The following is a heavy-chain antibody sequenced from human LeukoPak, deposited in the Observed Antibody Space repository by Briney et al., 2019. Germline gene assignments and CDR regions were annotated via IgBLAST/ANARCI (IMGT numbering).Heavy chain of an antibody. J-gene: IGHJ5*02. CDR1: GFIFSNYW. V-gene: IGHV3-74*01. D-gene: IGHD3-22*01. CDR2: INSDGINT. CDR3: ARDLGQYYDTSDNWFDP. Sequence: GGSLSLSCAASGFIFSNYWMHWVRQAPGKGLVWVSRINSDGINTSCADSVKGRFTISRDNAKNTLNLQMNSLRAEDTAVYYCARDLGQYYDTSDNWFDPWGQGTLVTVSS.